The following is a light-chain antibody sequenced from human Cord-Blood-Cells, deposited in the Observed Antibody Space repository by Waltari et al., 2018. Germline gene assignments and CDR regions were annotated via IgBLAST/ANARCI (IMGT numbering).Light chain of an antibody. CDR2: EVS. CDR1: SSDVGSYKL. CDR3: CSYAGSSTYV. Sequence: QSALTQPASVSGSPGQSITISCTGTSSDVGSYKLVSWYHQHPGKAPKLMIYEVSKRPSGVSNRFSGSKSGNTASLTISGLQAEDEADYYCCSYAGSSTYVFGTGTKVTVL. V-gene: IGLV2-23*02. J-gene: IGLJ1*01.